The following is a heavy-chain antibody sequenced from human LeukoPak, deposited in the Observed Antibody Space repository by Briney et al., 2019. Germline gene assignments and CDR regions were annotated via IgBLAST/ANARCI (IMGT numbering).Heavy chain of an antibody. CDR3: ARGGVGANWFDP. Sequence: PSETLSLTCTVSGGSISSYYWSWIRQLPGKGLEWIGYIYYSGSTNYNPSLKSRVTISVDTSKNQFSLKLSSVTAADTAVYYCARGGVGANWFDPWGQGTLVTVSS. CDR2: IYYSGST. V-gene: IGHV4-59*01. CDR1: GGSISSYY. J-gene: IGHJ5*02. D-gene: IGHD1-26*01.